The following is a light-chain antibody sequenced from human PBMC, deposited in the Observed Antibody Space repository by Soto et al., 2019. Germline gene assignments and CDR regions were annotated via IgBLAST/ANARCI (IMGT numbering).Light chain of an antibody. CDR2: DAS. CDR3: QQYNSYPAT. V-gene: IGKV1-5*01. Sequence: DIQMSQSTSTLSASVGDRVTITCRASQSISSWLAWYQQKPGKAPKLLIYDASSLESGVPSRFSGSGSGTEFTLTISSLQPDDFATYYCQQYNSYPATFGGVTKVEIK. J-gene: IGKJ4*01. CDR1: QSISSW.